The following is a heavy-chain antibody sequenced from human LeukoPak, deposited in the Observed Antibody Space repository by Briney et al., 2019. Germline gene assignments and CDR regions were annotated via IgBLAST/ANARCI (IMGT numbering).Heavy chain of an antibody. Sequence: ASVKVSCKASGYTFTGYYMHWVRQAPGQGLEWMGWINPNSGGTNYAQKFQGRVTMTRDTSISTAYMELSRLRSDDTAVYYCARDTPDSGSYPKGGYYYYMDVWGKGTTVTVSS. CDR2: INPNSGGT. CDR1: GYTFTGYY. J-gene: IGHJ6*03. D-gene: IGHD1-26*01. V-gene: IGHV1-2*02. CDR3: ARDTPDSGSYPKGGYYYYMDV.